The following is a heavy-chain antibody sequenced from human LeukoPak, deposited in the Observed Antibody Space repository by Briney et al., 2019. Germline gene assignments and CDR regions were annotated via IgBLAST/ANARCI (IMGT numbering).Heavy chain of an antibody. D-gene: IGHD3-3*01. Sequence: PSETLSLTCAVYGGSFSGYYWSWIRQPPGKGLEWIGEINHSGSTNYHPPLQSRVTISVDTSKNQFSLKLSSVTAADTAVYYCARGFWSDYWGQGTLVTVSS. CDR1: GGSFSGYY. V-gene: IGHV4-34*01. J-gene: IGHJ4*02. CDR2: INHSGST. CDR3: ARGFWSDY.